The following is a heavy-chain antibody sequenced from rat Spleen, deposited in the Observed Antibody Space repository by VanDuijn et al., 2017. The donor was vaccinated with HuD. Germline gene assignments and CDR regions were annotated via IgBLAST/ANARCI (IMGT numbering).Heavy chain of an antibody. CDR1: GFTFSNYD. CDR2: ITNTGAST. Sequence: EVQLVESGGGLVQPGRSMKLSCAASGFTFSNYDMAWVRQAPGKGLEWVASITNTGASTYHPDSVRGRFTISRDNAKSTLYLQMNSLRSEDTANYYCARLGTEAIGNWFSYWGQGTLVTVSS. D-gene: IGHD1-11*01. J-gene: IGHJ3*01. V-gene: IGHV5-25*01. CDR3: ARLGTEAIGNWFSY.